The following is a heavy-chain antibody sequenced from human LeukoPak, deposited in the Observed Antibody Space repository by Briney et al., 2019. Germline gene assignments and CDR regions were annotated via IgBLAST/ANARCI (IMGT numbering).Heavy chain of an antibody. CDR2: IIPILNLA. CDR1: GGTFSNYT. V-gene: IGHV1-69*02. CDR3: ATRPIVGATSGYGMDV. D-gene: IGHD1-26*01. Sequence: SVKVSCKASGGTFSNYTISWVRQAPGQGLELMGKIIPILNLANFAQKFQGRVTMTEDTSTDTAYMELSSLRSEDTAVYYCATRPIVGATSGYGMDVWGQGTTVTVSS. J-gene: IGHJ6*02.